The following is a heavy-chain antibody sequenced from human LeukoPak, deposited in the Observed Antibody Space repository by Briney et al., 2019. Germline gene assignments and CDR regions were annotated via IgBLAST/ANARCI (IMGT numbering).Heavy chain of an antibody. D-gene: IGHD6-19*01. CDR2: IKQDGSEK. V-gene: IGHV3-7*01. CDR3: AKGHQWLDNYYFDY. CDR1: GFTFSSYW. Sequence: GGSLRLSCAASGFTFSSYWMSWVRQAPGKGLEWVANIKQDGSEKYYADSVKGRFTISRDNAKNSLYLQMNSLRAEDTAVYYCAKGHQWLDNYYFDYWGQGTLVTVSS. J-gene: IGHJ4*02.